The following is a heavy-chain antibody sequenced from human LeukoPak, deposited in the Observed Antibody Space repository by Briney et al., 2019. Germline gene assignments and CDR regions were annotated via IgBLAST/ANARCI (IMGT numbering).Heavy chain of an antibody. Sequence: SETLSLTCTVSGGSISSSNYYWGWIRQSPGKGLEWIGSIYYSGSTYYNPSLKSRVTISVDTSKNQFSLKLSSVTAADTAVYYCTKNDVGDYGTWGQGTLVAVSS. J-gene: IGHJ5*02. CDR1: GGSISSSNYY. CDR2: IYYSGST. CDR3: TKNDVGDYGT. V-gene: IGHV4-39*01. D-gene: IGHD4-17*01.